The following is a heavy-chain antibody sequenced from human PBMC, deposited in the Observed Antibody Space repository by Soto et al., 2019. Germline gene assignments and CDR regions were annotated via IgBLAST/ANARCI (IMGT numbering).Heavy chain of an antibody. J-gene: IGHJ4*02. CDR2: TYYSENT. D-gene: IGHD6-19*01. Sequence: LSHTCTVSGGSISSGGYYWNWIRQHPGKGLEWIGYTYYSENTYYNPSLNSRITISADTSKNQFSLKLSSVTAADTAVYYCARLSSSGWPIDSWGQGTLVTVSS. CDR1: GGSISSGGYY. V-gene: IGHV4-31*03. CDR3: ARLSSSGWPIDS.